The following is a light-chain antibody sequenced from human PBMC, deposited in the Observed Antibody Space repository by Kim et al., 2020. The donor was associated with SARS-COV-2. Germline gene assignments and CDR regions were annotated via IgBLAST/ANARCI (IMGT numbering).Light chain of an antibody. J-gene: IGLJ1*01. CDR3: SSYTSTSTWV. V-gene: IGLV2-14*01. Sequence: QSALTQPASVSGSLGQSVTISCTGSINDVGGYDYVSCYQQHPGKAPKLMIYEVTSRPSGVSNRFSGSKSGNTASLTVSGLQAEDEADYYCSSYTSTSTWVFGSGTKVTVL. CDR2: EVT. CDR1: INDVGGYDY.